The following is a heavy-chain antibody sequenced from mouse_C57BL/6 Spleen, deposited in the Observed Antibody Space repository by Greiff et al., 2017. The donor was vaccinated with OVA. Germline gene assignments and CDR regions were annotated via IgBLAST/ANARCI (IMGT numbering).Heavy chain of an antibody. D-gene: IGHD1-1*01. V-gene: IGHV14-4*01. J-gene: IGHJ2*01. CDR1: GFNIKDDY. CDR3: TTTVVDFDY. CDR2: IDPENGDT. Sequence: EVQLQQSGAELVRPGASVQLSCTASGFNIKDDYMHWVKQRPEQGLEWIGWIDPENGDTEYASKFQGKGTITADTSSNTAYLQLSSLTSEDTAVYYCTTTVVDFDYWGQGTTLTVSS.